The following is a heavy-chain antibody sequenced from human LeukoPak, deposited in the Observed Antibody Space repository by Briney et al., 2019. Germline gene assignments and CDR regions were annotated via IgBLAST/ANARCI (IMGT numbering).Heavy chain of an antibody. V-gene: IGHV4-59*01. Sequence: PSETLSLTCTVSGGSISSYYWSWIRQPPGKGLEWIGHIYYSGSTNYNPSLKSRVTISVDTSKNQFSLKLSSVPAADTAVYYCARVSSYYYDSSGYQPLDYWGQGALVTVSS. CDR1: GGSISSYY. CDR3: ARVSSYYYDSSGYQPLDY. J-gene: IGHJ4*02. D-gene: IGHD3-22*01. CDR2: IYYSGST.